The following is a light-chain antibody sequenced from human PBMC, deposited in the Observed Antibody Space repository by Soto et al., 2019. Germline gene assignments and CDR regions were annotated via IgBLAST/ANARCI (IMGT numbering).Light chain of an antibody. Sequence: DIQMTQSPSTLSAFVGDRVTITCRASQSISSWLAWYQQKPGKAPKHLIYKASSLKSGVPSRFSGSGSGTEFTLNICTLQPDGFATYYCQQYTSYPLTVGGGTKVEIK. CDR3: QQYTSYPLT. V-gene: IGKV1-5*03. CDR2: KAS. CDR1: QSISSW. J-gene: IGKJ4*01.